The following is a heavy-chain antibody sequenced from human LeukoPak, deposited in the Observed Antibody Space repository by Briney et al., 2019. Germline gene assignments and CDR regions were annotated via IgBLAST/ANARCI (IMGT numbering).Heavy chain of an antibody. Sequence: GGSLRLSCAASGFTFSSYGMHWVRQAPGKGLEWVAVISYDGSNKYYADSVKGRFTISRDNAKNSLYLQMNSLRAEDTAVYYCARDLGYFQHWGQGTLVTVSA. J-gene: IGHJ1*01. CDR2: ISYDGSNK. V-gene: IGHV3-30*03. CDR1: GFTFSSYG. CDR3: ARDLGYFQH.